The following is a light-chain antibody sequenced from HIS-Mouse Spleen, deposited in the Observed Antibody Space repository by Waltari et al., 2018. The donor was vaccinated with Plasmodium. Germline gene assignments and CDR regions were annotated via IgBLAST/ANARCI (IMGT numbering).Light chain of an antibody. CDR2: KDS. CDR1: VLAKKY. J-gene: IGLJ3*02. CDR3: YSTDSSGNHRV. V-gene: IGLV3-27*01. Sequence: SYELTQPSSVSVSPGQTARITCSGDVLAKKYARWFQQKPGQAPVLGIYKDSQRPSGIPERFSGSSSGTMATLTISGAQVEDEADYYCYSTDSSGNHRVFGGGTKLTVL.